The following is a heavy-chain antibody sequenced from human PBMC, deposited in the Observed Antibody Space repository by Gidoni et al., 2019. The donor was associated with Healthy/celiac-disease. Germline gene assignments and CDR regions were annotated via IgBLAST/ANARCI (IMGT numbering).Heavy chain of an antibody. CDR3: ARDGRAAAAHYYYGMDV. Sequence: QVQLQESGPGLVKPSQTLSLTCTVSGVSISRGGYYWSWIRQHPGKGLEWIGYIYYSGSTYYNPSLKSRVTISVDTSKNQFSLKLSSVTAADTAVYYCARDGRAAAAHYYYGMDVWGQGTTVTVSS. V-gene: IGHV4-31*03. CDR1: GVSISRGGYY. CDR2: IYYSGST. D-gene: IGHD6-13*01. J-gene: IGHJ6*02.